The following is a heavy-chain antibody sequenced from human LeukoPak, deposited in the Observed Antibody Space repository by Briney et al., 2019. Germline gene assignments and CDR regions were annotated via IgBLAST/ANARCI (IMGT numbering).Heavy chain of an antibody. J-gene: IGHJ4*02. CDR2: IYTSGST. Sequence: SETLSLTCTVSGGSISSYYGSWIRQPPGKGLEWIGYIYTSGSTNYNPSLKSRVTISVDTSKNQFSLKLSSVTAADTAVYYCARDMHYDSSGYDYWGQGTLVTVSS. V-gene: IGHV4-4*09. CDR1: GGSISSYY. D-gene: IGHD3-22*01. CDR3: ARDMHYDSSGYDY.